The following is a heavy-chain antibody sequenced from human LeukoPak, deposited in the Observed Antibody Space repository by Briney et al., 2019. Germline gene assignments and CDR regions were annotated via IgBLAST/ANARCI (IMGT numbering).Heavy chain of an antibody. J-gene: IGHJ4*02. CDR1: GFTFSSYS. CDR3: ARGLGGYGFGY. CDR2: ISSSSSTI. Sequence: GGSLRLSCAASGFTFSSYSMNWVRQAPGKGLEWVSYISSSSSTIYYADSVKGRFTITRDKAKNSLYLQVNSLRDEDTAVYYCARGLGGYGFGYWGQGTLVTVSS. D-gene: IGHD5-18*01. V-gene: IGHV3-48*02.